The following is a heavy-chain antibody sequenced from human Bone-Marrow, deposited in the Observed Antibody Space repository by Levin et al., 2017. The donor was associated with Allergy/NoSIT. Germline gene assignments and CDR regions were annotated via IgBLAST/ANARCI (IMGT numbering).Heavy chain of an antibody. D-gene: IGHD4-23*01. CDR2: ISGSGGST. Sequence: LSLTCAASGFTFSSYAMSWVRQAPGKGLEWVSAISGSGGSTYYADSVKGRFTISRDNSKNTLYLQMNSLRAEDTAVYYCAKRPTTVVTYFDYWGQGTLVTVSS. CDR3: AKRPTTVVTYFDY. CDR1: GFTFSSYA. J-gene: IGHJ4*02. V-gene: IGHV3-23*01.